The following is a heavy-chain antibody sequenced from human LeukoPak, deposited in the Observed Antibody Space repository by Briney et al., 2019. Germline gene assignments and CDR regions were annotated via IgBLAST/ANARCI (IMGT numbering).Heavy chain of an antibody. Sequence: GGSLRLSCAASGFTFSGSAMHWVRQTSGKGLEWVGRIRSKANSYATAYGASVKGRFTISRDDTKNLAYLQMNSLKTEDTAVYYCSAYCSSTSYHGEWGQGTLVTVSS. CDR3: SAYCSSTSYHGE. CDR1: GFTFSGSA. D-gene: IGHD2-2*01. J-gene: IGHJ4*02. V-gene: IGHV3-73*01. CDR2: IRSKANSYAT.